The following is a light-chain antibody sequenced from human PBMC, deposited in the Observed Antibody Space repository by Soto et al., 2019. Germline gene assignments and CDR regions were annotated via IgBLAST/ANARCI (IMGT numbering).Light chain of an antibody. CDR1: SSDVGGYNY. CDR2: NVS. CDR3: SSCKSTNTVL. Sequence: QSALTQPASVSGSPGQSITISCTGTSSDVGGYNYVSGYQQHPGKAPKLMIYNVSNRPSGVSNRFSGSKSGNTASLTISGLQAEDEGHYYCSSCKSTNTVLFGGGTKLTVL. V-gene: IGLV2-14*01. J-gene: IGLJ2*01.